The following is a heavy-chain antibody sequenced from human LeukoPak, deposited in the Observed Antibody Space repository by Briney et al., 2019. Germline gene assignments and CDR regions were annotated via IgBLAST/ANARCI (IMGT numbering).Heavy chain of an antibody. CDR2: MYPTGTA. D-gene: IGHD5/OR15-5a*01. V-gene: IGHV4-38-2*02. CDR3: ARAAAPVFYCDR. Sequence: SETLSLTCTVSGYSISRGYYWGWIRQPPGKEMEWIGSMYPTGTAYYNPSLKSRVTISVDTSKNQFSLKVSSVTAADTAVYYCARAAAPVFYCDRWGQGTLVTVSS. J-gene: IGHJ4*02. CDR1: GYSISRGYY.